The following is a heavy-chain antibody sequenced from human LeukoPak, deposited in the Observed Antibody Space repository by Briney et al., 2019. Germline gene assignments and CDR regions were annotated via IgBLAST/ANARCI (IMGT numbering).Heavy chain of an antibody. D-gene: IGHD6-19*01. CDR3: ARDSVAVAEIDY. CDR1: GFTFSSYA. V-gene: IGHV3-23*01. CDR2: ISGSGGST. J-gene: IGHJ4*01. Sequence: GGSLRLSCAASGFTFSSYAMSWVRQAPGKGLEWVSAISGSGGSTYYVDSVKGRFTISRDNSKTTLYLQMNSLRAEDTAIYYCARDSVAVAEIDYWGQGTLVTVSS.